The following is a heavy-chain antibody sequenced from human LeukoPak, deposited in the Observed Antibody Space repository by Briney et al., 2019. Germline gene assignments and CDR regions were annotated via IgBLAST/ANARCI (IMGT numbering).Heavy chain of an antibody. CDR2: IYSGGST. Sequence: PGGSLRLSCAASGFTVSSNYMSWVGQAPGKGLEWVSVIYSGGSTYYADSVKGRFTISRDNSKNTLYLQMNSLRAEDTAVYYCARVRLLGRDFDYWGQGTLVTVSS. D-gene: IGHD2-15*01. CDR3: ARVRLLGRDFDY. V-gene: IGHV3-53*01. J-gene: IGHJ4*02. CDR1: GFTVSSNY.